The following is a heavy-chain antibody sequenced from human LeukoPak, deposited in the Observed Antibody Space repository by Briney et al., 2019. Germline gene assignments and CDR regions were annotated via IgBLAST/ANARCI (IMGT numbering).Heavy chain of an antibody. Sequence: ASVKVSCKASGYTFTIYGITWVRQAPGQGLEWMGWISAYNGNTNYAQKLQGRVTMTIDTSTSTAYMELRSLRSDDSAVYYCARDGAERPHYMDVWGKGTTVTVSS. D-gene: IGHD1-1*01. CDR3: ARDGAERPHYMDV. V-gene: IGHV1-18*01. CDR2: ISAYNGNT. CDR1: GYTFTIYG. J-gene: IGHJ6*03.